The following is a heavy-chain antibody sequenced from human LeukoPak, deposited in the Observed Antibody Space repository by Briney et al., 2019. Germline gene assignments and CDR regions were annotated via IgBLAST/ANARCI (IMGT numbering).Heavy chain of an antibody. CDR3: AKVIREVDMSYDY. D-gene: IGHD5-24*01. J-gene: IGHJ4*02. Sequence: GGSLRLSCAASGFTFNKCAMSWVRQAPGKGLEWVSAIHYSGGSTYYADSVKGRFTISRDNSKNTLYLQMNSLRAEDTAVYYCAKVIREVDMSYDYWGQGALVTVSS. CDR2: IHYSGGST. CDR1: GFTFNKCA. V-gene: IGHV3-23*01.